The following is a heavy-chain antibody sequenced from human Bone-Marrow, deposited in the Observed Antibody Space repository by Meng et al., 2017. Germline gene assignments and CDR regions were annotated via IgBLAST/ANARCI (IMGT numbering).Heavy chain of an antibody. CDR1: GFTFSSYG. V-gene: IGHV3-33*01. J-gene: IGHJ5*02. D-gene: IGHD3-10*01. Sequence: GQVVAFGGGVVQPGRSLRLSCAASGFTFSSYGMHWVRQAPGKGLEWVAVIWYDGSNKYYADSVKGRFTISRDNSKNTLYLQMNSLRAEDTAVYYCARDLGLSPMVRGVIYNWFDPWGQGTLVTVSS. CDR2: IWYDGSNK. CDR3: ARDLGLSPMVRGVIYNWFDP.